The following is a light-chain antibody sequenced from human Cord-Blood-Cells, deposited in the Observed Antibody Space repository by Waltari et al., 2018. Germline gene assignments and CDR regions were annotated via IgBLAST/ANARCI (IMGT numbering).Light chain of an antibody. V-gene: IGLV1-47*01. CDR1: SSNIGSNY. Sequence: QSVLTQPPSASGTPGQRVTISCSGSSSNIGSNYVYWYQQLPGTAPKRLIYRNNQRPSGVPDRFPGSKSGTSASLAISGLRSEDEADYYCAAWDDSLSGWVFGGGTKLTVL. J-gene: IGLJ3*02. CDR3: AAWDDSLSGWV. CDR2: RNN.